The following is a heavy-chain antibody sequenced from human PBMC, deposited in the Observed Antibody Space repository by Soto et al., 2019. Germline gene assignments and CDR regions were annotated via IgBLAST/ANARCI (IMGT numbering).Heavy chain of an antibody. Sequence: QVQLVQSGAEVKKPGASMKVSCKVSGYTLTELSMHWVRQAPGKGLEWMGGFDPEDGETIYAQKFQGRVTMTEDTSTDTAYMELSSLRSEDTAVYYCATVPLYDYVWGSYRYTLGYWGQGTLVTVSS. D-gene: IGHD3-16*02. V-gene: IGHV1-24*01. J-gene: IGHJ4*02. CDR1: GYTLTELS. CDR3: ATVPLYDYVWGSYRYTLGY. CDR2: FDPEDGET.